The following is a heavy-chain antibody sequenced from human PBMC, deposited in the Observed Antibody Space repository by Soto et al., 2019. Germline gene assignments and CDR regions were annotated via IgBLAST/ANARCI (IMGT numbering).Heavy chain of an antibody. D-gene: IGHD1-1*01. CDR3: ARGRTGTTSHFDY. CDR2: INPNSGGT. Sequence: GASVKVSCKASGYTFTGYYLHWVRQAPGQGLEWMGWINPNSGGTNYAQKFQGRVTMTRDTSISTAYMKLSRLRSDDTAVYYCARGRTGTTSHFDYWGQGNLVTVSS. V-gene: IGHV1-2*02. J-gene: IGHJ4*02. CDR1: GYTFTGYY.